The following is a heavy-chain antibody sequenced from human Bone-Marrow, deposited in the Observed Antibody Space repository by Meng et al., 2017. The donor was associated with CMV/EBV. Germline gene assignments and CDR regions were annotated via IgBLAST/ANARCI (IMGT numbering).Heavy chain of an antibody. D-gene: IGHD4-17*01. CDR3: ASTYGDYESGSYYYYGMDV. CDR2: ISGSGGTI. Sequence: GESLKISCAASGFTFSDYYMSWVRQAPGKGLEWVSYISGSGGTIFYAPSVKGRFTISRDNAKNTLYLQMNSLRAEDTAVYYCASTYGDYESGSYYYYGMDVWGQGTTVTVSS. CDR1: GFTFSDYY. V-gene: IGHV3-11*04. J-gene: IGHJ6*02.